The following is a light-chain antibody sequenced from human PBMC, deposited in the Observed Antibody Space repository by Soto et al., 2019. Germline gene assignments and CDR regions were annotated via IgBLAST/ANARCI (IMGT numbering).Light chain of an antibody. CDR3: QHRSNWPPG. J-gene: IGKJ5*01. V-gene: IGKV3-11*01. CDR2: DAS. CDR1: QSIGLA. Sequence: EIVLTQSPATLSLSPGERATLSCRASQSIGLAIAWYQHKPGQAPRLLIFDASQRATGIPARFRGSGSGTDFTLSISSLEPEDFEVYYCQHRSNWPPGFGQGTRLEIK.